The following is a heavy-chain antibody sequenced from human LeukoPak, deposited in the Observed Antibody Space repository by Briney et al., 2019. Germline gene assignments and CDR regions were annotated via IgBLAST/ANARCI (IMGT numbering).Heavy chain of an antibody. CDR1: GFTFSSYA. Sequence: AGGSLRLSCAASGFTFSSYAMHWVRQAPGKGLEWVAVISYDGSNKYYADSVKGRFTISRDNAKNSLYLQMDSLRAEDTAVYYCARGANQWLVCMDVWGKGTTVTISS. V-gene: IGHV3-30*04. J-gene: IGHJ6*04. D-gene: IGHD6-19*01. CDR3: ARGANQWLVCMDV. CDR2: ISYDGSNK.